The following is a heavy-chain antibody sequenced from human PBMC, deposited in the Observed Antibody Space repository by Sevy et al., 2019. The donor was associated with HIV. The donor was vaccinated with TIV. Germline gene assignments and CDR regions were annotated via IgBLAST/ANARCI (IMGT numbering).Heavy chain of an antibody. D-gene: IGHD3-16*02. J-gene: IGHJ3*02. Sequence: GGSLRLSCAASGFTFSSYGMHWVRQAPGKGLEWVAVIWYDGSNKYYADSVKGRFTISRDNSKDSLYLQMNSLRAEDTAVYYCARDRNPYDYIWGSYRSDAFDIWGQGTMVTVSS. V-gene: IGHV3-33*01. CDR3: ARDRNPYDYIWGSYRSDAFDI. CDR1: GFTFSSYG. CDR2: IWYDGSNK.